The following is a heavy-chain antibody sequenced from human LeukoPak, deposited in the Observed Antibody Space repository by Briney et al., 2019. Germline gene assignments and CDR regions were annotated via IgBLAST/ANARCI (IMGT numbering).Heavy chain of an antibody. CDR2: INHSGST. CDR1: GGSFSGYY. D-gene: IGHD4-23*01. V-gene: IGHV4-34*01. Sequence: SETLSLTCAVYGGSFSGYYWSWIRQPPGKGLEWIGEINHSGSTNYNPSLKSRVTISGDTSKNQFSLKLSSVTAADTAVYYCARSGLAVTPFTAFRRGRYYYGMDVWGQGTTVTVSS. J-gene: IGHJ6*02. CDR3: ARSGLAVTPFTAFRRGRYYYGMDV.